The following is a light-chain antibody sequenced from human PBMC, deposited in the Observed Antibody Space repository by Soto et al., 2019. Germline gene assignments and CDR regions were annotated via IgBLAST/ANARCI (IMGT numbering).Light chain of an antibody. J-gene: IGKJ1*01. Sequence: EIVLTQSPGTLSLSPGERATLSCRASQSVSSSNLAWYQQRPGQAPRLLIYGASSRATGIPDRFTGGGSGTGFVLAISRLEPEDFAVYYCQQYDTSPWTFGQGTKVEIK. CDR1: QSVSSSN. V-gene: IGKV3-20*01. CDR3: QQYDTSPWT. CDR2: GAS.